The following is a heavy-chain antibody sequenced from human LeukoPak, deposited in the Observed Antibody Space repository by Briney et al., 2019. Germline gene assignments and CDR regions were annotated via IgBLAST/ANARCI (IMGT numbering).Heavy chain of an antibody. CDR2: IWYDGSNK. V-gene: IGHV3-33*01. Sequence: GGSLRLSCAASGFTFSSYGMHWVRQAPGKGLEWVAVIWYDGSNKYYADSVKGRFTISRDNSKNTLYLQMNSLRAEDTAVYYCARDPFTYYYGPGSSADYWGQGTLVTVSS. CDR1: GFTFSSYG. D-gene: IGHD3-10*01. CDR3: ARDPFTYYYGPGSSADY. J-gene: IGHJ4*02.